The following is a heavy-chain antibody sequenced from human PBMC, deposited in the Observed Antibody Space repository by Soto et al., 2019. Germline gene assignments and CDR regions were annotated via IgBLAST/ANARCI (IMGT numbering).Heavy chain of an antibody. CDR1: GFTFGGYW. J-gene: IGHJ5*02. CDR3: AREYYGLLAGYYMDL. D-gene: IGHD3-9*01. Sequence: PGGSLRLSCAASGFTFGGYWMHWVRQAPGKGLEWVSRSNRDGSDTNYADSVKGRFTVSRDNAKNTLFLQMNGLRAEDTAVYFSAREYYGLLAGYYMDLCGQETLVTVSS. CDR2: SNRDGSDT. V-gene: IGHV3-74*01.